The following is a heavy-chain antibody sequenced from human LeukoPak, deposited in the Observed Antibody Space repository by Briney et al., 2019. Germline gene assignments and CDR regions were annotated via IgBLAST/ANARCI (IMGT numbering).Heavy chain of an antibody. Sequence: SETLSLTCTVSGGSISSYNWSWIRQPPGKGLEWIGYIYYSGSTNYNPSLKSRVTISVDTSKNQFSLKLSSVTAADTAVYYCARGGSGSYLFDYWGQGTLVTVSS. D-gene: IGHD1-26*01. CDR1: GGSISSYN. V-gene: IGHV4-59*01. J-gene: IGHJ4*02. CDR3: ARGGSGSYLFDY. CDR2: IYYSGST.